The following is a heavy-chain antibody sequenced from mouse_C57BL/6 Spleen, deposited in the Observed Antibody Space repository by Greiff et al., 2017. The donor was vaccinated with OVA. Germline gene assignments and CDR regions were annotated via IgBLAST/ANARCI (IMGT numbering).Heavy chain of an antibody. CDR3: ARFGLDY. CDR1: GYSFTGYY. J-gene: IGHJ4*01. CDR2: INPSTGGT. D-gene: IGHD3-1*01. V-gene: IGHV1-43*01. Sequence: EVQLQQSGPELVQPGASVKISCKASGYSFTGYYMHWVKQSSEKSLEWIGEINPSTGGTSYNQKFKGKATLTVDKSSSTAYMQLKSLTSEDSAVYYCARFGLDYWGKGTSVTVSS.